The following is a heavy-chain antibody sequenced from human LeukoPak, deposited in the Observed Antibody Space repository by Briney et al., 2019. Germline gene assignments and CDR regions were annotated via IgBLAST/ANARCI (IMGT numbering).Heavy chain of an antibody. CDR2: IYTSGST. CDR3: ARGLDYDFWSGSLGYYYYMDV. D-gene: IGHD3-3*01. CDR1: GGSISSYY. V-gene: IGHV4-4*07. Sequence: SETLSLTCTASGGSISSYYWSWIRQPAGKGLEWIGRIYTSGSTNYNPSLKSRVTISVDKSKNQFSLKLSSVTAADTAVYYCARGLDYDFWSGSLGYYYYMDVWGKGTTVTVSS. J-gene: IGHJ6*03.